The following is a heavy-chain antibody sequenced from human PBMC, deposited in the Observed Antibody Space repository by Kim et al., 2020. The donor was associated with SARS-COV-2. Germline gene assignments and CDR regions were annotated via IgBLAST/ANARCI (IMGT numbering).Heavy chain of an antibody. D-gene: IGHD3-3*01. CDR1: GYSFTSYW. CDR3: ARGPEDGAYYDFWSGFPDY. V-gene: IGHV5-51*01. Sequence: GESLKISCKGSGYSFTSYWIGWVRQMPGKGLEWMGIIYPGDSDTRYSPSFQGQVTISADKSISTAYLQWSSLKASDTAMYYCARGPEDGAYYDFWSGFPDYWGQGTLVTVSS. CDR2: IYPGDSDT. J-gene: IGHJ4*02.